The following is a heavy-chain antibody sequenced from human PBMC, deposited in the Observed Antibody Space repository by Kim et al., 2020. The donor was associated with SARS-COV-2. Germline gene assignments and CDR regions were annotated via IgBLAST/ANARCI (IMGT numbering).Heavy chain of an antibody. D-gene: IGHD1-26*01. CDR1: GFIFSTYG. V-gene: IGHV3-23*01. CDR3: AKREASKTYDS. CDR2: ISYSGTTT. Sequence: GGSLRLSCAASGFIFSTYGITWVRQAPGKGLEWVSSISYSGTTTYYADSVKGRFTISRDNSKNTVYLQMNSLTADDTAVYYCAKREASKTYDSWGRGTLVTVSS. J-gene: IGHJ4*02.